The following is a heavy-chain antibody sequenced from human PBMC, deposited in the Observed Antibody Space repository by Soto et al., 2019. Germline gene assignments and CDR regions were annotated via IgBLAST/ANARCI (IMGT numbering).Heavy chain of an antibody. CDR3: ARDWFGVDD. Sequence: QVQLVQSGAEVKKPGASVKVSCKASGYTFTSYGISWVRQAPGQGLAWMGWINAYNGNTNYAQKLQGRLTMTTDTSTSTAYVALMSLGSDDTAVYYCARDWFGVDDWGQGTLVTVSS. V-gene: IGHV1-18*01. J-gene: IGHJ4*02. CDR2: INAYNGNT. CDR1: GYTFTSYG. D-gene: IGHD3-16*01.